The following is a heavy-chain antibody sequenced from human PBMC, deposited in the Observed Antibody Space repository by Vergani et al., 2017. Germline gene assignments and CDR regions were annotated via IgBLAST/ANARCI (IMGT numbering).Heavy chain of an antibody. J-gene: IGHJ5*02. V-gene: IGHV7-4-1*02. CDR2: INTNTGNP. CDR3: ARDGVVGRWCGATVHGWFDP. CDR1: GYTFTSYA. Sequence: QVQLVQSGSELKKPGASVKVSCKASGYTFTSYAMNWVRQAPGQGLEWMGWINTNTGNPTYAQSFTGRFVFSLDTSVSTAYLQVSSLKAEDTAVYYCARDGVVGRWCGATVHGWFDPWGQGTLVTVSS. D-gene: IGHD3-10*01.